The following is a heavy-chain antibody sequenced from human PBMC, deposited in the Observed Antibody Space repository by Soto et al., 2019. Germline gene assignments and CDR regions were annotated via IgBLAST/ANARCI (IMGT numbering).Heavy chain of an antibody. J-gene: IGHJ3*02. CDR1: GFTFSNYA. D-gene: IGHD5-12*01. Sequence: QVQLVESGGGVVQPGRSLRFSCAASGFTFSNYAMHWVRQDPGKGLEWVAVISHDESYKYYTDSVNGRFTISRDNSKNTLYLQMNSLRAEDTAVYYCAKGGDGYEKDAFDIWGQGTMVTVSS. V-gene: IGHV3-30*18. CDR3: AKGGDGYEKDAFDI. CDR2: ISHDESYK.